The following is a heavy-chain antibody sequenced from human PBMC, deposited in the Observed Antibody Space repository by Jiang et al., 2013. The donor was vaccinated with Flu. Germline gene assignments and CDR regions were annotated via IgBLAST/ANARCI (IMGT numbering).Heavy chain of an antibody. Sequence: GSGLVKPSETLSLTCTVSGGSINTYYWSWIRQPPGRGLEWVGYIYYTGATNYNPSLKSRVTISVDTSKNQFSLELISVTAADTAVYFCARQMVYEAFDIWGLGTMVTVSS. J-gene: IGHJ3*02. D-gene: IGHD1-14*01. CDR3: ARQMVYEAFDI. CDR2: IYYTGAT. CDR1: GGSINTYY. V-gene: IGHV4-59*08.